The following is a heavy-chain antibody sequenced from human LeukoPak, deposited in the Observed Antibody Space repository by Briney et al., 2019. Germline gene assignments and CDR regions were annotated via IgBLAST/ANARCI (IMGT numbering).Heavy chain of an antibody. CDR1: GGTFSRYA. Sequence: SVNVSCKVSGGTFSRYAIRWVRQAPGEGGERRGGIITILGTANYAQKLQGRVTITADESTSTAYMEMSSLRSQDTAVYYCARAVFVVVPAAMSCFDYWGQGTLVTVSS. J-gene: IGHJ4*02. V-gene: IGHV1-69*01. CDR2: IITILGTA. CDR3: ARAVFVVVPAAMSCFDY. D-gene: IGHD2-2*01.